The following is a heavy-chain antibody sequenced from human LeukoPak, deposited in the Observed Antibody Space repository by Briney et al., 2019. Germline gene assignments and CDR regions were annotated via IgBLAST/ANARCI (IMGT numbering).Heavy chain of an antibody. CDR1: GYTFITYY. Sequence: ASVKVSCKASGYTFITYYMHWVRQAPGQGLEWMGIMNPSGGSTSYAQKFQGRFTMTRDTSTSTVYMELRSLRSEDTAVYYCARESSRQWLVRWGMDVWGQGTTVTVSS. CDR3: ARESSRQWLVRWGMDV. J-gene: IGHJ6*02. CDR2: MNPSGGST. D-gene: IGHD6-19*01. V-gene: IGHV1-46*01.